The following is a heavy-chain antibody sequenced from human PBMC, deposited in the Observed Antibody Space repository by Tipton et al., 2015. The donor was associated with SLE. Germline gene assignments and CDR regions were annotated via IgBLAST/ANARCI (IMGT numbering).Heavy chain of an antibody. CDR3: ARGRNSFDY. Sequence: SLRLSCAASGFSFSDYILDWVRQAPGKGLEWVGRIRTKGNSYTTEYAASVKGRFTISRDDSKNPLYLQMNSMKTEDTAVYYCARGRNSFDYWGRGTLVTVSS. CDR2: IRTKGNSYTT. J-gene: IGHJ4*02. CDR1: GFSFSDYI. V-gene: IGHV3-72*01.